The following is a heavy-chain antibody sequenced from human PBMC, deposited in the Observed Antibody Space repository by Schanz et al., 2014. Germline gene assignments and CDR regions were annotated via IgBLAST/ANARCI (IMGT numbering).Heavy chain of an antibody. Sequence: EVQLLESGGGFVQPGGSLRLSCVASGVTFSSYAMSWVRQASGKGLEWVSAISGSGASTYYADSVKGRFTISRDNAKNSLFLQMNSLSAEDTAVYYCARGVRIDYWGQGTLVTVSS. CDR1: GVTFSSYA. V-gene: IGHV3-23*01. CDR3: ARGVRIDY. J-gene: IGHJ4*02. D-gene: IGHD3-3*01. CDR2: ISGSGAST.